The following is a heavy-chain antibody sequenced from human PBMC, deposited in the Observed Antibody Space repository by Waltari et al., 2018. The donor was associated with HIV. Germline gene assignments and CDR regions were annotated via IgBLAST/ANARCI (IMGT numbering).Heavy chain of an antibody. CDR2: IYDPGRA. D-gene: IGHD1-26*01. CDR1: GGAVSSRSYF. CDR3: ARHALRVGAAYWNFDL. V-gene: IGHV4-39*01. J-gene: IGHJ2*01. Sequence: QLQLQESGPGLVKPSETLSFNCTVSGGAVSSRSYFWGWIRQPPGRGLEWVGRIYDPGRADYTPSLKSRVTMSCDTSKNQFSLKVTSVTAADTAVYYCARHALRVGAAYWNFDLWGRGTLVTVSS.